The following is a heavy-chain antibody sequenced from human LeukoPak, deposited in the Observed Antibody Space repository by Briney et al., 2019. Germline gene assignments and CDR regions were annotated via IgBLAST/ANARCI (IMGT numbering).Heavy chain of an antibody. V-gene: IGHV4-38-2*01. CDR3: ARLVYSYGFVMSFDY. J-gene: IGHJ4*02. D-gene: IGHD5-18*01. Sequence: PSETLSLTCAVSGYFISSGYYWGWIRQPPGKGLEWIGSIYYSGSTYYNPSLKSRVTISVDTSKNQFSLKLSSVTAADTAVYYCARLVYSYGFVMSFDYWGQGTLVTVSS. CDR2: IYYSGST. CDR1: GYFISSGYY.